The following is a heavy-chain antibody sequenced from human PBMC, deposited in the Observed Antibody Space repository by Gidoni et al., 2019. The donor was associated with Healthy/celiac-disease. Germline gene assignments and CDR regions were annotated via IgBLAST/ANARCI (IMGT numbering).Heavy chain of an antibody. CDR2: INHSGST. V-gene: IGHV4-34*01. Sequence: QVQLQQWGAGLLKPSETLSLTCALYGGSFSGSYWSWIPQPPGKGLEWIGEINHSGSTNYNPSLKSRVTISVDTSKNQFSLKLSSVTAADTAVYYCARAGGVSVTMVRSYNWFDPWGQGTLVTVSS. CDR1: GGSFSGSY. CDR3: ARAGGVSVTMVRSYNWFDP. D-gene: IGHD3-10*01. J-gene: IGHJ5*02.